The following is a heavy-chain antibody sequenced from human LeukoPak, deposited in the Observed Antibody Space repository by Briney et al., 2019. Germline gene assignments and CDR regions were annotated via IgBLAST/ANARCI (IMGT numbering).Heavy chain of an antibody. CDR1: GYTFTSYG. V-gene: IGHV1-18*01. CDR3: ARAALQYYYGSGSPNDY. CDR2: ISAYNGNT. J-gene: IGHJ4*02. D-gene: IGHD3-10*01. Sequence: ASVKASCKASGYTFTSYGISWVRQAPGQGLEGMGWISAYNGNTNYAQKLQGRVTMTTDTSTSTAYMELRSLRSDDTAVYYCARAALQYYYGSGSPNDYWGQGTLVTVSS.